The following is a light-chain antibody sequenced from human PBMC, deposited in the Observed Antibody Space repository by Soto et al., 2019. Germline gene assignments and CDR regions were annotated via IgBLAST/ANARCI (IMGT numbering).Light chain of an antibody. CDR3: QQSYITSYT. V-gene: IGKV1-39*01. J-gene: IGKJ1*01. CDR2: AAS. CDR1: QNISTY. Sequence: DIQMTQSPSSLSASVGDRVTITCRASQNISTYLNWHQQKSGKAPKLLIYAASSLQGGVPSRFSGSGSGTDFILTINSLKPEDFATYYCQQSYITSYTFGQGTKVDIK.